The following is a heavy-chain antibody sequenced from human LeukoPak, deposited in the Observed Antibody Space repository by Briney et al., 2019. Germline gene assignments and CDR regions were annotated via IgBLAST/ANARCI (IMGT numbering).Heavy chain of an antibody. Sequence: SETLSLTCTVSGGSISSSSYYWGWIRQPPGKGLEWIGSIYYSGSTYYNPSLKSRVTISVDTSKNQFSLKLSSVTAADTAVYYCARVGPYGAYYYYYYMDVWGKGTTVTVSS. CDR3: ARVGPYGAYYYYYYMDV. D-gene: IGHD4-17*01. V-gene: IGHV4-39*07. J-gene: IGHJ6*03. CDR1: GGSISSSSYY. CDR2: IYYSGST.